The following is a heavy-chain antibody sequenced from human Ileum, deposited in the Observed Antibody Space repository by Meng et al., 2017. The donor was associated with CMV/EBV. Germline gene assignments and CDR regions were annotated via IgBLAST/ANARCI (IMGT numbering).Heavy chain of an antibody. Sequence: YGYTFSSYAMHWMRQARGQKLGWMGWINAGKGNTKYSQKFQGRVTITRETSASTAYMELSSLRSEDTAVYYCARDPEGGYSYDFDYWGQGTLVTVSS. D-gene: IGHD5-18*01. CDR1: GYTFSSYA. CDR3: ARDPEGGYSYDFDY. V-gene: IGHV1-3*01. J-gene: IGHJ4*02. CDR2: INAGKGNT.